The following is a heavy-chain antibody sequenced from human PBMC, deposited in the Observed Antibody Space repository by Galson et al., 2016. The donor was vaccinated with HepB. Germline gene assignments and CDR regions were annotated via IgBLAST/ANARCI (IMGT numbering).Heavy chain of an antibody. Sequence: TLSLTCIVSGDSIISDSYHYWSWIRQPVGKGLEWVGLIYTTGSTNYNPSLKSRVTISVDKSKNQFSLKLTSVTAAATAVYYCARDRACDYWGQGILVTVSS. CDR3: ARDRACDY. J-gene: IGHJ4*02. CDR1: GDSIISDSYHY. CDR2: IYTTGST. V-gene: IGHV4-61*02.